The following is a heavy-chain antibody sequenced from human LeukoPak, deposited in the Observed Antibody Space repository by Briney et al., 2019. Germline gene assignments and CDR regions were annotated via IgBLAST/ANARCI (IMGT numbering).Heavy chain of an antibody. CDR1: GGSISSSNW. CDR3: ARSTNHDASGSYYFDS. Sequence: PSGTLSLTCAVSGGSISSSNWWSWIRQPPGKGLEWIGYTASPYYNPSLKSRVTISIDTSKSQISLKLDSVTASDTAVYYCARSTNHDASGSYYFDSWGQGILVTVTS. V-gene: IGHV4-4*02. J-gene: IGHJ4*02. D-gene: IGHD3-10*01. CDR2: TASP.